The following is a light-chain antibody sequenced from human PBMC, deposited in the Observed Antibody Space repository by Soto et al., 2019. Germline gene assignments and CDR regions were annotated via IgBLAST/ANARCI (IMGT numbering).Light chain of an antibody. Sequence: DIQMTQSPSTVSASVGDRVTITCRASQPISSWLAWFRQRPGKAPELLIYAASTLHNGVPSRFSGSGSGTDFALTISSLQPEDFATYYCQQASSFPHTFGQGTRVDIK. CDR2: AAS. CDR1: QPISSW. CDR3: QQASSFPHT. J-gene: IGKJ2*01. V-gene: IGKV1-12*01.